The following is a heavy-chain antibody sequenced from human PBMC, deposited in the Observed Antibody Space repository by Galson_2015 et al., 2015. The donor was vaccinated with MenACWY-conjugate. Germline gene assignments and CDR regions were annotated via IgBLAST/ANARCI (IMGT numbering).Heavy chain of an antibody. CDR1: GGSINSYY. CDR3: ARGVNLASMAGY. V-gene: IGHV4-59*01. Sequence: TCTVSGGSINSYYWSWIRQPPGKGLGWIGYMYYSGSANYNPSLKSRVTISVDTSKNQFSLTMTSVTAADTAVYYCARGVNLASMAGYWGQGTLVTVSS. D-gene: IGHD3-3*02. J-gene: IGHJ4*02. CDR2: MYYSGSA.